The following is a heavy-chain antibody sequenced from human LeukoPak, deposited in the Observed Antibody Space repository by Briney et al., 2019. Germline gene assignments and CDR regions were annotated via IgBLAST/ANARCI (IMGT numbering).Heavy chain of an antibody. CDR2: ISSHGGST. CDR1: GFTFSSYG. Sequence: GGSLGLSCAASGFTFSSYGMHWVRQAPGKGLEYVSAISSHGGSTYYANSVKGRFTISRDNSKNTLYLQMGSLRAEDMAVYYCARDGSTTTVTYDYWGQGTLVTVSS. D-gene: IGHD4-17*01. CDR3: ARDGSTTTVTYDY. J-gene: IGHJ4*02. V-gene: IGHV3-64*01.